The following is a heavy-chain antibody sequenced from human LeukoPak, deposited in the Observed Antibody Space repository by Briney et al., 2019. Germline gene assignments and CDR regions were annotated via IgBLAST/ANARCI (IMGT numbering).Heavy chain of an antibody. CDR2: IIPIFGTA. V-gene: IGHV1-69*05. CDR1: GGTFSSYA. CDR3: ARLLGRFLEWLRFDP. J-gene: IGHJ5*02. D-gene: IGHD3-3*01. Sequence: SVKVSCKAAGGTFSSYAISWVRQAPGQGLEWMGGIIPIFGTANYAQKFQGRVTITTDESTSTAYMELSSLRSEDTAVYYCARLLGRFLEWLRFDPWGQGTLVTVSS.